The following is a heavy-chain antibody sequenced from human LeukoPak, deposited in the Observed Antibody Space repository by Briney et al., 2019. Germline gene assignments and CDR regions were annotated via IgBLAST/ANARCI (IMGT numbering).Heavy chain of an antibody. D-gene: IGHD5-18*01. Sequence: ASVKVSCKASGYTFTNYNIHWVRQAPGQGLEWMGIINPSGGSTSYAQKFQGRVTMTRDTSTSTVYMELSSLRSEDTAVYYGARYIYGYLHYWGQGTLVTVSS. J-gene: IGHJ4*02. CDR3: ARYIYGYLHY. V-gene: IGHV1-46*01. CDR1: GYTFTNYN. CDR2: INPSGGST.